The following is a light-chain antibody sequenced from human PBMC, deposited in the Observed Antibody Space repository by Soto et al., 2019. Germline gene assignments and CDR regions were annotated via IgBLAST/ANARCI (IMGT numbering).Light chain of an antibody. V-gene: IGKV3-20*01. J-gene: IGKJ1*01. CDR3: QQYDTSPPT. CDR1: QSVSDNY. CDR2: GAS. Sequence: ETVLTQSPGTLSLSPGEGATLSCRASQSVSDNYLAWYQQKPGQAPRLLIFGASNSATGIPDRFSGSGSGTDFTLTISRLEPEDFAVYYCQQYDTSPPTCGQGTKVEVK.